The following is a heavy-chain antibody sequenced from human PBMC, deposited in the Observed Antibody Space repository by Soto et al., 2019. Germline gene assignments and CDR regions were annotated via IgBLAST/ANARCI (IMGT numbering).Heavy chain of an antibody. V-gene: IGHV3-21*01. CDR1: GFTFSSYT. Sequence: EVQLVESGGGLVRPGGSLRLSCEASGFTFSSYTMHWVRQAPGKGLEWVSSITSTSTYIYYTDSLKGRFTISRDNANNSLFLQMNNLGPGDTAVYYCARDGARDRGDKGFDFWGQGTVVTVSS. CDR3: ARDGARDRGDKGFDF. CDR2: ITSTSTYI. J-gene: IGHJ4*02. D-gene: IGHD2-21*02.